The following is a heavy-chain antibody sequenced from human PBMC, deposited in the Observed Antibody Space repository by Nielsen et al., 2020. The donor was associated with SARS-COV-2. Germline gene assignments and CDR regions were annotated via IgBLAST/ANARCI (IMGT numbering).Heavy chain of an antibody. CDR3: TLLQEHL. J-gene: IGHJ6*01. V-gene: IGHV3-9*01. Sequence: SLKISCTASGFTFGDYAMSWVRQAPGKGLEWVSGISWNSGSIGYADSVKGRFTISRDNAKNSLYLQMNSLHQGPIGLPPGTLLQEHLWG. CDR2: ISWNSGSI. CDR1: GFTFGDYA.